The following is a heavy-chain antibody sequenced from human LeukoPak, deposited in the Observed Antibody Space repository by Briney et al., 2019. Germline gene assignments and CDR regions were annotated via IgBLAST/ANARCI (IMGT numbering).Heavy chain of an antibody. Sequence: PGGSLKLSCGASGFTFSKYVMSWVRQAPGKGLEWVSAIGGSGSRTYYADSVRGRFTISRDNSENTLFLQMNSLRAEDTAVYYCANAKRVGLGYCTGGSCSSFDYWGQGALVTVSS. D-gene: IGHD2-15*01. J-gene: IGHJ4*02. CDR2: IGGSGSRT. CDR1: GFTFSKYV. V-gene: IGHV3-23*01. CDR3: ANAKRVGLGYCTGGSCSSFDY.